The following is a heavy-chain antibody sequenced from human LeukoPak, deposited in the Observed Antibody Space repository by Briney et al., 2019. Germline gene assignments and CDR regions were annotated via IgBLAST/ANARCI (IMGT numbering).Heavy chain of an antibody. CDR3: ARDRGSSGYRAWYFDL. CDR2: IIPIFGTA. V-gene: IGHV1-69*13. CDR1: GGTFSSYA. D-gene: IGHD3-22*01. Sequence: ASVKVSFTASGGTFSSYAISWVRQAPGQGLEWMGGIIPIFGTANYAQKFQGRVTITADESTSTAYMELSSLRSEDTAVYYCARDRGSSGYRAWYFDLWGRGTLVTVSS. J-gene: IGHJ2*01.